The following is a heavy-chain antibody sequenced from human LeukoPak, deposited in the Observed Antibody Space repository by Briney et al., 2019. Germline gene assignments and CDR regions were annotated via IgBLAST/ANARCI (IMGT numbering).Heavy chain of an antibody. CDR2: INVGNANK. Sequence: ASVTVSCKASGYTFTTYAIHWVRQAPGQGLEWMGWINVGNANKRYSQKFQGRVTITRDTSASTAYIEMSSLRSEDTAVYYCARAYCGGDCYNDYWGQGTLVTVSS. J-gene: IGHJ4*02. D-gene: IGHD2-21*02. CDR1: GYTFTTYA. V-gene: IGHV1-3*01. CDR3: ARAYCGGDCYNDY.